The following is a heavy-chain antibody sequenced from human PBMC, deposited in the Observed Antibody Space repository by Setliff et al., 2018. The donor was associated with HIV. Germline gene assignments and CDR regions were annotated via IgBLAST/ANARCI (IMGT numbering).Heavy chain of an antibody. D-gene: IGHD6-19*01. CDR3: AKAPGWKQWLVEYFQH. CDR2: INSDGSII. V-gene: IGHV3-74*01. J-gene: IGHJ1*01. Sequence: GGSLRLSCAPSGFSFSNYWMHWVRQAPGEGLVWVSRINSDGSIIDYADSVKGRFTISRDNAKNTLYLQMDSLRAEDTAKYYCAKAPGWKQWLVEYFQHWGQGTLVTVSS. CDR1: GFSFSNYW.